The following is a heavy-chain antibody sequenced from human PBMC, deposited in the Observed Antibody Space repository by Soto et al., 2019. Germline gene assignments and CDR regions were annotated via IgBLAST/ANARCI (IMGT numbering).Heavy chain of an antibody. CDR3: ARKRTTVVTQAYFDH. CDR2: IYYSGRT. D-gene: IGHD2-21*02. CDR1: GESISSSSYY. J-gene: IGHJ4*02. Sequence: PSETLSLTCIVSGESISSSSYYWGWIRQPPGKGLGWIGSIYYSGRTYYNPSFKSRVTISIDTSKNQFSLKLSSVTATDTAVYYCARKRTTVVTQAYFDHWGQGALVTVSS. V-gene: IGHV4-39*01.